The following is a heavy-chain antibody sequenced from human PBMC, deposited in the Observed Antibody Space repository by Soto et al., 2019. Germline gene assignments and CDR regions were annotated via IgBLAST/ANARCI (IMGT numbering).Heavy chain of an antibody. V-gene: IGHV3-15*07. CDR2: IRSKADGGTT. Sequence: EVQLVESGGGLVKPGGSLRLSCAASGFTFNNAWMNWVRQAPGKGLEWVGRIRSKADGGTTDYAAPVKDRFTISRDDSKNTLHLQMNSLKTEDTAVYYCTTEPAYSKYFEYWGQGTLVTVSS. D-gene: IGHD4-4*01. CDR3: TTEPAYSKYFEY. J-gene: IGHJ4*02. CDR1: GFTFNNAW.